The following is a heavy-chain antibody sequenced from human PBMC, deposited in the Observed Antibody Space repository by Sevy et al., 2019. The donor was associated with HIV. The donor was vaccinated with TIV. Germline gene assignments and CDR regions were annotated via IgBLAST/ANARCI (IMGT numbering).Heavy chain of an antibody. Sequence: GGSLRLSCATSGFPFNIYAMSWVRQAPGKGLEWVSTLSFGCGKINYADSVKGRFTISRDNSEKTLYLEMNSLRAEDTALYFCAREDCITPHDYWGRGTLVTVSS. CDR2: LSFGCGKI. D-gene: IGHD3-10*01. V-gene: IGHV3-23*01. J-gene: IGHJ4*02. CDR1: GFPFNIYA. CDR3: AREDCITPHDY.